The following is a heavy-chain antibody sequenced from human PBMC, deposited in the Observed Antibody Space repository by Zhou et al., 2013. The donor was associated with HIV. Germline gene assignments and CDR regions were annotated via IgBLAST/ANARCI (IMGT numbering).Heavy chain of an antibody. CDR1: GYTFTNYG. V-gene: IGHV1-18*01. CDR3: ARGGSGYGY. CDR2: ISGDNGNT. D-gene: IGHD3-22*01. Sequence: QVQLVQSGPELKKPGASVKVSCKASGYTFTNYGVSWVRQAPGQGLEWMGWISGDNGNTNYSRKFQGRVTMTTDPSTNTAYMELRSLRSDDTAVYYCARGGSGYGYWGQGTLAHRLL. J-gene: IGHJ4*02.